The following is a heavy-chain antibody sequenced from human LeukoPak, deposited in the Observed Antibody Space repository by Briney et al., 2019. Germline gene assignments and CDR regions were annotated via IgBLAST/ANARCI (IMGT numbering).Heavy chain of an antibody. V-gene: IGHV4-31*03. CDR2: IYYSGGT. Sequence: SQTLSLTCTVSGGSISSGGYYWSWVRQHPGEGLEWIGNIYYSGGTYNNPSLKSRLTISMDTSKNQFSLKLSSVTAADTAVYYCARTPQGYCGGDSCYSGGWLDPWGQGTLVTVSS. CDR1: GGSISSGGYY. D-gene: IGHD2-15*01. J-gene: IGHJ5*02. CDR3: ARTPQGYCGGDSCYSGGWLDP.